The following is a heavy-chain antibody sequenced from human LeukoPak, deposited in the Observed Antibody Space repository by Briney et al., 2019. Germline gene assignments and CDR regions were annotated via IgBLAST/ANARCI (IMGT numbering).Heavy chain of an antibody. Sequence: SETLSLTCTVSGGSISSYYWSWIRQPAGKGLEWIGRIYTSGSTNYNPSLKSRVTMSVDTSKNQFPLKLSSVTAEDTAVYYCARAPLFNYYYDSSGPQDYYYYYMDVWGKGTTVTVSS. CDR2: IYTSGST. V-gene: IGHV4-4*07. J-gene: IGHJ6*03. CDR3: ARAPLFNYYYDSSGPQDYYYYYMDV. D-gene: IGHD3-22*01. CDR1: GGSISSYY.